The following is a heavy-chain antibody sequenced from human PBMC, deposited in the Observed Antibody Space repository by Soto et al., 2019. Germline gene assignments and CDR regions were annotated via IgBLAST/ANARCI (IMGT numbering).Heavy chain of an antibody. CDR1: GFSFSSYS. D-gene: IGHD6-13*01. CDR3: ARAPPRGIAAPGTWGSGMDV. V-gene: IGHV3-30-3*01. Sequence: GGSLRLSCTASGFSFSSYSLHWVRQTPGKGLEWVAVISYDGSNKYYADSVKGRFTVSRDSPKNTLFLQMNSLKPEDTAVYYCARAPPRGIAAPGTWGSGMDVWGQGTTVTVSS. CDR2: ISYDGSNK. J-gene: IGHJ6*02.